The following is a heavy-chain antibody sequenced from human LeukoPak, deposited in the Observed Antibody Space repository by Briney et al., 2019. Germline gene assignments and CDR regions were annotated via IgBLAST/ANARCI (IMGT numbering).Heavy chain of an antibody. CDR1: GGSISSSSYY. CDR3: ARGGYDY. Sequence: SETLSLTCTVSGGSISSSSYYWGWIRQPPGKGLEWIGSIYYSGSTYYNPSLKSRVTISVDTSKNQFSLKLSSVTAADTAVYHCARGGYDYWGQGTLVTVSS. V-gene: IGHV4-39*01. J-gene: IGHJ4*02. CDR2: IYYSGST. D-gene: IGHD3-22*01.